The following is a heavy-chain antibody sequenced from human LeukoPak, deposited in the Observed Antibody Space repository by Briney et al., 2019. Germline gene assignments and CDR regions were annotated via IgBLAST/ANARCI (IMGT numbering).Heavy chain of an antibody. CDR1: GFTFSSYA. D-gene: IGHD6-19*01. CDR3: ARAGGWSGELDY. CDR2: ISYDGSNK. J-gene: IGHJ4*02. Sequence: GGSLRLSCAASGFTFSSYAMHWVRQAPGKGLEWVAVISYDGSNKYYADSVKGRFTISRDNSKNTLYLQMNSLRAEDTAVYYCARAGGWSGELDYWGQGTLVTVSS. V-gene: IGHV3-30-3*01.